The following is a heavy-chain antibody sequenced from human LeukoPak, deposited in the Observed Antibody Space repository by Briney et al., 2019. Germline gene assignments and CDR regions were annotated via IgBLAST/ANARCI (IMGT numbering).Heavy chain of an antibody. CDR1: GGSFSGYY. Sequence: SETLSLTCAVSGGSFSGYYWTWIRQPPGKGLEWIGEINHSGSANYNPSLKSRVTISLDTSKNQFSLKLSSVTAADTAVYYCARGGYSYGSQPFDYWGQGTLVTVSS. CDR3: ARGGYSYGSQPFDY. D-gene: IGHD5-18*01. CDR2: INHSGSA. V-gene: IGHV4-34*01. J-gene: IGHJ4*02.